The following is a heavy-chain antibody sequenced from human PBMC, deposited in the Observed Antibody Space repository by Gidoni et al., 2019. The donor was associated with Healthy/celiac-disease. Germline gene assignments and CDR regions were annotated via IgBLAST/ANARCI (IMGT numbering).Heavy chain of an antibody. J-gene: IGHJ4*02. CDR3: AKDDHSSSSDY. CDR2: ISYDGSNK. CDR1: GFTFSSYG. Sequence: QVQLVESGGGVVQPGRSLRLSCAASGFTFSSYGMHWFRQAPGKGLEWMAVISYDGSNKYYADSVKGRFTISRDNSKNTLYLQMNSLRAEDTAVYYCAKDDHSSSSDYWGQGTLVTVSS. V-gene: IGHV3-30*18. D-gene: IGHD6-6*01.